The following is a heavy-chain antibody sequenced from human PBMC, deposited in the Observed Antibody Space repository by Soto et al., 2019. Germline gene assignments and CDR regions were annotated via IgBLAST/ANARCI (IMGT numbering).Heavy chain of an antibody. J-gene: IGHJ6*02. CDR3: ARELPITGVRYGMDV. Sequence: ASVKVSCKASGYTFTGYYMHWVRQAPGQGLEWMGWINPNSGGTNYVQKFQGWVTMTRDTSISTAYMELSRLRSDDTAVYYCARELPITGVRYGMDVWGQGTTVTVSS. D-gene: IGHD3-10*01. V-gene: IGHV1-2*04. CDR1: GYTFTGYY. CDR2: INPNSGGT.